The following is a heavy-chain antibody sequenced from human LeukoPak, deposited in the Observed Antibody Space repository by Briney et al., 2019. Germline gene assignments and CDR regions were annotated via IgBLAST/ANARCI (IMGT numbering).Heavy chain of an antibody. D-gene: IGHD3-22*01. J-gene: IGHJ4*02. Sequence: GGSLRLSCAASGFTFSSYWMHWVRQAPGKGLVWVSRINSDGSSTSYADSVKGRFTISRDNAKNTLYLQMNSLRAEDTAVYYCARDLSSDYYDSSGYLNYWGQGTLVTVST. CDR3: ARDLSSDYYDSSGYLNY. V-gene: IGHV3-74*01. CDR2: INSDGSST. CDR1: GFTFSSYW.